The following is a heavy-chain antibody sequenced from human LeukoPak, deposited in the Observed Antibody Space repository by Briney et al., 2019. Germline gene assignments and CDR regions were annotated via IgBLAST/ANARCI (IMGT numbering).Heavy chain of an antibody. CDR3: ARAAFGDSPLPGY. D-gene: IGHD3-10*01. V-gene: IGHV1-2*02. CDR2: INPNSGGT. CDR1: GYTFTGYY. Sequence: ASVKVSCKASGYTFTGYYMHWVRQAPGQGLEWMGWINPNSGGTNYAQKFQGRVTMTRDTSISTAYMELSRLRSDDTAVYYCARAAFGDSPLPGYWGQGTLVTVSS. J-gene: IGHJ4*02.